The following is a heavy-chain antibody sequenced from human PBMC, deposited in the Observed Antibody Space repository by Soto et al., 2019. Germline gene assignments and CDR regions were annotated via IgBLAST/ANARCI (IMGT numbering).Heavy chain of an antibody. Sequence: SETLSLTCTASGCSISSYYWSWIRQPPGKGLEWIGYIYAQKLQGRVTMTTDTSTSTAYMELRSLRSDDTAVYYCARVEDGSGFDPWGQGTLVTVSS. D-gene: IGHD3-10*01. J-gene: IGHJ5*02. CDR2: IYA. CDR3: ARVEDGSGFDP. V-gene: IGHV4-4*08. CDR1: GCSISSYY.